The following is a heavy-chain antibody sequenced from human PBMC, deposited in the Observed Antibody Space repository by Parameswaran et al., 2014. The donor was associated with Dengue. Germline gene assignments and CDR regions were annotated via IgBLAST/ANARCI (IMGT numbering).Heavy chain of an antibody. CDR2: IYYSGST. Sequence: WIRQPPGKGLEWIGYIYYSGSTNYNPSLKSRVTISVDTSKNQFSLKLSSVTAADTAVYYCARLLRETFILTGYRSNWFDPWGQGTLVTVSS. CDR3: ARLLRETFILTGYRSNWFDP. J-gene: IGHJ5*02. V-gene: IGHV4-59*01. D-gene: IGHD3-9*01.